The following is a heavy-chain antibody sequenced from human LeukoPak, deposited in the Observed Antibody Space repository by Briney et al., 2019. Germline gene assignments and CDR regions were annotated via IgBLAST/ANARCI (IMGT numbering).Heavy chain of an antibody. CDR2: IKRDGNEK. J-gene: IGHJ4*02. V-gene: IGHV3-7*01. Sequence: GGSLRLSCAASGFTFSSYWMSWVRQAPGEGLEWVADIKRDGNEKHNVAPVKGGFTITRDNAKNLLYLQMSGLRVEDTAVYYCALNMVGGQIFDFWGQGTLVTVSS. CDR1: GFTFSSYW. D-gene: IGHD3-10*01. CDR3: ALNMVGGQIFDF.